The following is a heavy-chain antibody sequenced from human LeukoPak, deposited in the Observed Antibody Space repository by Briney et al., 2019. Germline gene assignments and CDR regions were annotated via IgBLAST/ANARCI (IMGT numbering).Heavy chain of an antibody. CDR1: GGTFSSYA. J-gene: IGHJ4*02. CDR2: IIPIFGTA. CDR3: ARVGQQLWGGFDY. Sequence: GASVKVSCKASGGTFSSYAISWVRQAPGQGLEWMGGIIPIFGTANYAQKFQGRVTITADESTSTAYMELSSLRSEDTAVYYCARVGQQLWGGFDYWGQGTLVTVSS. V-gene: IGHV1-69*13. D-gene: IGHD6-13*01.